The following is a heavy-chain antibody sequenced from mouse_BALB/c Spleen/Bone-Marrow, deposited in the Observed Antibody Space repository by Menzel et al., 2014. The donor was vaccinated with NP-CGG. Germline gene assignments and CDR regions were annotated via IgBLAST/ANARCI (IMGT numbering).Heavy chain of an antibody. D-gene: IGHD2-1*01. Sequence: VKLVESGAELVRPGSSVKISCKASGYVFSTYWMNWVKQRPGQGLERIGQIYPGDGDTNYNGKFKDKVILTADKSSSTAYMQLSSLTSEDSAAYFCARSGKGAMDYWGQGTSVTVSS. V-gene: IGHV1-80*01. CDR2: IYPGDGDT. J-gene: IGHJ4*01. CDR1: GYVFSTYW. CDR3: ARSGKGAMDY.